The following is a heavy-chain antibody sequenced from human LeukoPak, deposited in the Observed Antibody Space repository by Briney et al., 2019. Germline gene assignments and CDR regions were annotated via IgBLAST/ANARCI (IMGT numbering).Heavy chain of an antibody. V-gene: IGHV4-59*01. CDR3: ARAGRSGWIGPFDY. J-gene: IGHJ4*02. D-gene: IGHD6-19*01. Sequence: PSETLSLTCTVSGGSISSYYWSWLRQPPGKGLECIGYIYYSGGTNYNPSLKSRVTISVDTSKNQLSLRLSSVTAADTAVYYCARAGRSGWIGPFDYWGQGTLVTVSS. CDR1: GGSISSYY. CDR2: IYYSGGT.